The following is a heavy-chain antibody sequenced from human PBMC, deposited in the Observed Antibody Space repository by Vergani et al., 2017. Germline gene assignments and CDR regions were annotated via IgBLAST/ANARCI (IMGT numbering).Heavy chain of an antibody. D-gene: IGHD2-15*01. CDR2: ISSSSSYI. V-gene: IGHV3-21*01. CDR3: ARDTTDCSGGSCYAYYYYGMDV. CDR1: GFTFSSYA. Sequence: EVQLLESGGGLVQPGGSLRLSCAASGFTFSSYAMSWVRQAPGKGLEWVSSISSSSSYIYYADSVKGRFTISRDNAKNSLYLQMNSLRAEDTAVYYCARDTTDCSGGSCYAYYYYGMDVWGQGTTVTVSS. J-gene: IGHJ6*02.